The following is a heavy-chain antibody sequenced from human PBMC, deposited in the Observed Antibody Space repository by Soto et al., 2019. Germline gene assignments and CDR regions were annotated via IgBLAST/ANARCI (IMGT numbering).Heavy chain of an antibody. J-gene: IGHJ3*02. CDR3: ARVRGHAFDI. D-gene: IGHD3-10*01. V-gene: IGHV4-31*03. CDR1: DDSINNADYY. CDR2: IYYSGTT. Sequence: QVQLQESGPGLVKPSQTLSLNCSVSDDSINNADYYWSWIRQHAGQGLEWIGYIYYSGTTYYNPSLKRRVTISMDTSKNQFSLETSSVTAADTAVYHCARVRGHAFDIRGQGIMVTVSS.